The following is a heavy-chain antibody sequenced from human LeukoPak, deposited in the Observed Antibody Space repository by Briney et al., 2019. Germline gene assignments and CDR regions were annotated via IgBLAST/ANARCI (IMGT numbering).Heavy chain of an antibody. Sequence: GRSLRLSCAASGFTFSSYAMHWVRQAPGKGLEWVAVISYDGSNKYYADSVKGRFTISRDNSKNTLYLQMNSLRAEDTAVDYCATSRDILTGYYFGWLKSSKYGMDVWGQGTTVTVSS. V-gene: IGHV3-30*04. D-gene: IGHD3-9*01. CDR2: ISYDGSNK. J-gene: IGHJ6*02. CDR1: GFTFSSYA. CDR3: ATSRDILTGYYFGWLKSSKYGMDV.